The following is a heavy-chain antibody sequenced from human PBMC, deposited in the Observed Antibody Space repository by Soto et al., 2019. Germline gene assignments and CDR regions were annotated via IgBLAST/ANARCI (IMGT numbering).Heavy chain of an antibody. J-gene: IGHJ4*02. CDR1: GFTFSSYA. V-gene: IGHV3-23*01. CDR3: AISKGYCSGGNCYTADS. CDR2: VSGTGSST. Sequence: GGSLRLSCAASGFTFSSYAMSWVRQAPGKGLEWVSSVSGTGSSTYYADSVKGRFTISRDNSMNTLYLQMSSLRAEDTAVYYCAISKGYCSGGNCYTADSWGQGTLVTVSS. D-gene: IGHD2-15*01.